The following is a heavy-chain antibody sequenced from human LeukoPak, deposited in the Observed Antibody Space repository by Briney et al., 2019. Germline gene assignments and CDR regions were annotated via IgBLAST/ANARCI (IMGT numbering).Heavy chain of an antibody. Sequence: SETLSLTCAVSGGSISSGGYSWSWIRQPPGKGLEWIGYIYHSGSTYYNPSLKSRVTISVDRSKNQFSLKVNSVTVADTAVYYCAVIPAAPRPDYWGQGTLVTVSS. J-gene: IGHJ4*02. CDR2: IYHSGST. D-gene: IGHD2-2*01. V-gene: IGHV4-30-2*01. CDR3: AVIPAAPRPDY. CDR1: GGSISSGGYS.